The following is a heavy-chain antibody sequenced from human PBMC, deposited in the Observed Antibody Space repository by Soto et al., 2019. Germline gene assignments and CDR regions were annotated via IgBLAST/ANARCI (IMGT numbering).Heavy chain of an antibody. CDR1: GYTFTSYA. D-gene: IGHD2-15*01. V-gene: IGHV1-3*01. CDR3: ARIGGSGRPLYH. Sequence: ASVKVSCKASGYTFTSYAMHWVRQAPGQRLEWMGWINAGNGNTKYSQKFQGRVTITRDTSASTAYMELSSLRSEDTAVYYCARIGGSGRPLYHWGQGXLVTVSS. CDR2: INAGNGNT. J-gene: IGHJ5*02.